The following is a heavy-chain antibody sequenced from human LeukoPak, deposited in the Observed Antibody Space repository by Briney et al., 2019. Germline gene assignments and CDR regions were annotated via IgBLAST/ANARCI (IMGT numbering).Heavy chain of an antibody. J-gene: IGHJ3*02. V-gene: IGHV4-39*01. D-gene: IGHD3-3*01. CDR3: ARHRYDFWSGSSYAFDI. CDR1: GGSISSSSYY. Sequence: PSETLSLTCTVSGGSISSSSYYWGWIRQPPGKGLEWIGSIYYSGSTYYNPSLKSRVTISVDTSKNQFSLKLSSVTAADTAVYYCARHRYDFWSGSSYAFDIWGQGTMVTVSS. CDR2: IYYSGST.